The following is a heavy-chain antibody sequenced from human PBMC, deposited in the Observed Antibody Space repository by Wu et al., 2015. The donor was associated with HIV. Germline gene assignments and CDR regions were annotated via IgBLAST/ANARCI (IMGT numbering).Heavy chain of an antibody. Sequence: QVQLVPSGAEVKKPGASVKVSCKASGYTFTSYGISWVRQAPGQGLEWMGWISAYNGNTNYAQKLQGRVTMTTDTSTSTAYMELRSLRSDDTAVYYCARDVHYYDSSGYVFDYWGQGTLVTVSS. D-gene: IGHD3-22*01. CDR2: ISAYNGNT. CDR3: ARDVHYYDSSGYVFDY. CDR1: GYTFTSYG. J-gene: IGHJ4*02. V-gene: IGHV1-18*01.